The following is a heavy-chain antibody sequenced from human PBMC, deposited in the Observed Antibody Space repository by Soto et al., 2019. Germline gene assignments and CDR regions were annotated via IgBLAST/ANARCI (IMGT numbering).Heavy chain of an antibody. Sequence: QVQLVQSGAEVKKPGASVKVSCKASGYTFSVYAINWVRQAPGQRPERMGWINVGNGNTRYSQKFQGRVTITRDTSASTAYMELSSLRSEDTAVFYCAKDCGGSCYGAFDIWGQGTMVTVSS. CDR2: INVGNGNT. CDR3: AKDCGGSCYGAFDI. CDR1: GYTFSVYA. J-gene: IGHJ3*02. V-gene: IGHV1-3*01. D-gene: IGHD2-15*01.